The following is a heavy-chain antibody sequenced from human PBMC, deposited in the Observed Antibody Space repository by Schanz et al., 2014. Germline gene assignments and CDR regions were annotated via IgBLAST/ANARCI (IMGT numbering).Heavy chain of an antibody. D-gene: IGHD3-10*01. J-gene: IGHJ3*02. CDR3: ARGIITMVRGGDVGAFDI. V-gene: IGHV3-33*08. CDR2: ISYDGSSK. CDR1: GFTFSNYA. Sequence: QVQLVESGGGVVRPGGSLRLSCAGSGFTFSNYAIHWVRQAPGKGLEWVALISYDGSSKNHADSVQGRFTISRDNSKNALYLQMDSLRAEDTAVYYCARGIITMVRGGDVGAFDIWGQGTMXTVSS.